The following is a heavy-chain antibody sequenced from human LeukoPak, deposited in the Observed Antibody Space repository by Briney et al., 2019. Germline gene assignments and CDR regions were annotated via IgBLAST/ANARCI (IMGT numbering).Heavy chain of an antibody. V-gene: IGHV1-8*02. CDR3: ARGGGYDFWSGYFHYYYGMDV. CDR2: MNPNSGNT. CDR1: GYTFTRYY. D-gene: IGHD3-3*01. J-gene: IGHJ6*02. Sequence: GASVKVSCKASGYTFTRYYMHWVRQATGQGLEWMGWMNPNSGNTGYAQKFQGRVTMTRNTSISTAYMELSSLRSEDTAVYYCARGGGYDFWSGYFHYYYGMDVWGQGTTVTVSS.